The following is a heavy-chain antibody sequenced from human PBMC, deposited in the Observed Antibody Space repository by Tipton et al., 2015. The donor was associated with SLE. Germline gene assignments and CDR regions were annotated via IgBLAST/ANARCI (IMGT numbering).Heavy chain of an antibody. Sequence: TLSLTCTVSGFSITNTYWWGWIRQPPGKGLEWIGYMYHSGSTKYNPSLKSRVTISLDTSKNQVSLKLTSVTAADTAVYYCARGWYSRNWEWWFDPWGQGTLVTVSS. CDR2: MYHSGST. J-gene: IGHJ5*02. CDR1: GFSITNTYW. V-gene: IGHV4-59*13. CDR3: ARGWYSRNWEWWFDP. D-gene: IGHD6-13*01.